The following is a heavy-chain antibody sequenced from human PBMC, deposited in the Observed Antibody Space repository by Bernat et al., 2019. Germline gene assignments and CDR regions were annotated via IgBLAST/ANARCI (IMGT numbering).Heavy chain of an antibody. CDR1: GFTFSSYG. D-gene: IGHD3-3*01. V-gene: IGHV3-30*18. CDR2: ISYDGSNK. Sequence: QVQLVESGGGVVQPGRSLRLSCAASGFTFSSYGMHWVRQAPGKGLEWVAVISYDGSNKYYADSVKGRFTISRDNSKNTLYLQMNSLRAEDTAVYYCAKQFRPICYFDYWGQGTLVTVSS. CDR3: AKQFRPICYFDY. J-gene: IGHJ4*02.